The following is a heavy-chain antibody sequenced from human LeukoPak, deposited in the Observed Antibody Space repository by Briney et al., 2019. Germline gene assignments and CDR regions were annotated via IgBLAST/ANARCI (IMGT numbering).Heavy chain of an antibody. CDR1: NGSFSGYY. D-gene: IGHD4-11*01. V-gene: IGHV4-34*01. J-gene: IGHJ4*02. Sequence: SETLSLTCAVYNGSFSGYYWGWLRQPPGKGLEWIGSMYYSGSTYYNPSLKSRVTISVDTSKNQFSLKLSSVTAADTAVYYCAREGGLQHHFDYWGQGTLVTVSS. CDR3: AREGGLQHHFDY. CDR2: MYYSGST.